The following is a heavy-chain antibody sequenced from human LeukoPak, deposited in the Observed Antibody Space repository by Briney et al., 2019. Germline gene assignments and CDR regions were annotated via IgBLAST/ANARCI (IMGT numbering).Heavy chain of an antibody. CDR3: AIDAQSGFDYSNSLEY. CDR1: GFIYSHYG. J-gene: IGHJ4*02. V-gene: IGHV3-33*04. D-gene: IGHD4-11*01. Sequence: GGSLRLSCEASGFIYSHYGMPWVRQAPGKGLEWVAVIWSDGTEKYYGNAVKGRFIISRDNSRNTLYLQMNSLRGEDTAVYYCAIDAQSGFDYSNSLEYWGQGTLVTVSS. CDR2: IWSDGTEK.